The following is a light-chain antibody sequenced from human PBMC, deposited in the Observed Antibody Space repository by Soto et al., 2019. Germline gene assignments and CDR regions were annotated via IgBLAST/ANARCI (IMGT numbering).Light chain of an antibody. CDR2: GVT. V-gene: IGLV2-14*03. CDR3: SSYSTSFFYV. J-gene: IGLJ1*01. Sequence: QSALTQPASVSGSPGQSITISCTGTSSDIGFYNYVSWYLQYPGKAPNLLIYGVTNRPSGVSYRFSGSKSGSTASLTISGLRDEDEADYYCSSYSTSFFYVFGTGTKLTVL. CDR1: SSDIGFYNY.